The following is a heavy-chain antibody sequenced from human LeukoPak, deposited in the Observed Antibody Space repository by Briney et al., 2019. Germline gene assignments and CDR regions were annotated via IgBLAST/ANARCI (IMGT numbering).Heavy chain of an antibody. D-gene: IGHD2-15*01. V-gene: IGHV3-74*01. J-gene: IGHJ4*02. CDR1: GFTFGGSW. CDR3: ARDRPCSASDCTPGDDFDF. Sequence: QPGGSLRLSCVASGFTFGGSWMHWVRQAPGKGLVWVSRINPNGRITDYADSVKGRFTISRDNARNTVLLQMNSLRAEDTAVYYCARDRPCSASDCTPGDDFDFWGQGALVTVSS. CDR2: INPNGRIT.